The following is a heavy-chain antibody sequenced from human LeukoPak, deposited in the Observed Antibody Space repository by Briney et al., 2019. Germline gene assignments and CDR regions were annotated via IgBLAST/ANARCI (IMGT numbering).Heavy chain of an antibody. CDR1: GFTFSSYA. D-gene: IGHD3-22*01. V-gene: IGHV3-30-3*01. CDR3: ARPTYYYDSRGAFDI. Sequence: GGSLRLSCAASGFTFSSYAMHWVRQAPGKGLEWVAVISYDGSNKYHADSVKGRFTISRDNSKNTLYLQMNSLRAEDTAVYYCARPTYYYDSRGAFDIWGQGTMVTVSS. CDR2: ISYDGSNK. J-gene: IGHJ3*02.